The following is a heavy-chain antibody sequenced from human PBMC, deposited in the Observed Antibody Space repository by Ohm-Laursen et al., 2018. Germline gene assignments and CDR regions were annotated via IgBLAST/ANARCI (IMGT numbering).Heavy chain of an antibody. CDR3: AIWVAVAGRGNY. J-gene: IGHJ4*02. V-gene: IGHV3-21*01. CDR1: GFTFSSYS. CDR2: ISSSNNYM. Sequence: SLRLSCSASGFTFSSYSMNWVRQAPGKGLEWVSSISSSNNYMYYADSVKGRFTISRDNAKNSLYLQMNSLRADDTAVYYCAIWVAVAGRGNYWGQGTLVTVSS. D-gene: IGHD6-19*01.